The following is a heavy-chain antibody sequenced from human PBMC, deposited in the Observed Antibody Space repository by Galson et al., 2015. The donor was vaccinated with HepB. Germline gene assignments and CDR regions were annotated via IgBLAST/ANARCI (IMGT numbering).Heavy chain of an antibody. V-gene: IGHV2-5*02. Sequence: PALVKPTQTLTLTCTFSGFSLSTSGVGVGWIRQPPGKALEWLALIYWDDDKRYSPPLRSRLTITKDTSKNQVVLEMTNMDAVDTATYYCARSGDSSSVRFDHWGQGTLVTASS. J-gene: IGHJ4*02. CDR3: ARSGDSSSVRFDH. D-gene: IGHD3-22*01. CDR2: IYWDDDK. CDR1: GFSLSTSGVG.